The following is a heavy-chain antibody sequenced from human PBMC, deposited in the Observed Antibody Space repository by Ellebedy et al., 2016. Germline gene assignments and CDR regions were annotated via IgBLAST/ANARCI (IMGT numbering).Heavy chain of an antibody. CDR3: AREKYYDSSGYSN. J-gene: IGHJ4*02. V-gene: IGHV3-30-3*01. CDR1: GFTFSSYA. Sequence: GESLKISCAASGFTFSSYAMHWVRQAPGKGLEWVAVISYDGSNKYYADSVKGRFTISRDNSKNTLYLQMNSLRAEDTAVYYCAREKYYDSSGYSNWGQGTLVTVSS. CDR2: ISYDGSNK. D-gene: IGHD3-22*01.